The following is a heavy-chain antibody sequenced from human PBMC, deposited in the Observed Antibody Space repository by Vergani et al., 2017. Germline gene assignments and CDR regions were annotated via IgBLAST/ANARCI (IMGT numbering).Heavy chain of an antibody. CDR1: GFTFSSYG. V-gene: IGHV3-30*03. D-gene: IGHD5-24*01. Sequence: QVQLVESGGGVVQPGRSLRLSCAASGFTFSSYGMHWVRQAPGKGLEWVAFVSYDTSNKYYADSVKGRFTISRDNSKNTLYLQMNSLRAEDTAVYYCARDHRDYNNYPGTFDIWGQGSMVTVSS. CDR2: VSYDTSNK. J-gene: IGHJ3*02. CDR3: ARDHRDYNNYPGTFDI.